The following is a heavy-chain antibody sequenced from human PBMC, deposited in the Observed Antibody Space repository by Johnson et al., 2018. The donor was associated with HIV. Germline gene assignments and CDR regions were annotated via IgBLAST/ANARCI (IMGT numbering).Heavy chain of an antibody. D-gene: IGHD3-22*01. V-gene: IGHV3-30*19. J-gene: IGHJ3*02. CDR3: ARDRGYWDAFDI. Sequence: QVQLVESGGGVVQPGGSLRLSCAASGFNFNTYSMHWVRQAPGNGLEWLAFVSYNGIHVYYSDSVRGRFTISRDNARNTLYLQMNTLRAEDTAVYYCARDRGYWDAFDIWGQGTMVTVSS. CDR2: VSYNGIHV. CDR1: GFNFNTYS.